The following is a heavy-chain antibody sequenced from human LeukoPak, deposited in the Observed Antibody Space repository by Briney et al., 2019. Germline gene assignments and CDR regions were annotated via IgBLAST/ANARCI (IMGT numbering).Heavy chain of an antibody. J-gene: IGHJ6*03. CDR2: ISGSGDNT. V-gene: IGHV3-23*01. CDR3: AKGGYSYGFALRYYYYYMDV. Sequence: GGSLRLSCAASGFTFSNYAMSWVRQAPGKGLEWVSAISGSGDNTYYADSVKGRFTISRDNSKNTLYLQMNSLRAEDTAVYYCAKGGYSYGFALRYYYYYMDVWGKGTTVTISS. D-gene: IGHD5-18*01. CDR1: GFTFSNYA.